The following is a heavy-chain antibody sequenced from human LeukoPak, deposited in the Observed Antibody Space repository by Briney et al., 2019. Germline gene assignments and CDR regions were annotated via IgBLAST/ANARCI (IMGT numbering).Heavy chain of an antibody. Sequence: XVSGGSISSSNXWSWVRQPPGXXLEWIGEIYHSGSTNYNPSLKSRVTISVDKSKNQFSLKLSSVTAADTAVYYCASSSIAAAVPNWGQGTLVTVSS. J-gene: IGHJ4*02. CDR2: IYHSGST. D-gene: IGHD6-13*01. CDR1: GGSISSSNX. V-gene: IGHV4-4*02. CDR3: ASSSIAAAVPN.